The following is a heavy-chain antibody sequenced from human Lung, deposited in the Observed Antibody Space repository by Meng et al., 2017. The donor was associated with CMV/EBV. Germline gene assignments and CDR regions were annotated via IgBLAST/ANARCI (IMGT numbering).Heavy chain of an antibody. Sequence: GGSLRLSCAASGFAFNSHAMHWVRQAPGKGLQWVAFMRYDGSRKYYADSVKGRFAISRDNSKNTLLLQMDSLRPDDTAVYYCAKCYCVYCGSSCGDYWGQGXLVTVSS. J-gene: IGHJ4*02. CDR3: AKCYCVYCGSSCGDY. V-gene: IGHV3-30*02. CDR2: MRYDGSRK. CDR1: GFAFNSHA. D-gene: IGHD2-15*01.